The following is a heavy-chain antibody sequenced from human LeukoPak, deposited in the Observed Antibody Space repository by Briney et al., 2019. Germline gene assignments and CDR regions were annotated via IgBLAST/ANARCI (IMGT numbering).Heavy chain of an antibody. J-gene: IGHJ4*02. V-gene: IGHV3-30*02. D-gene: IGHD3-22*01. CDR2: IRYDGSNK. Sequence: GGSLRLSCAASGFTFSSYGMHWVRQAPGKGLEWVAFIRYDGSNKYYADSVKGRFTISRDNAKNSLYLQMNSLRAEDTAVYYCARDSLRYYDSSGYPHWGQGTLVTVSS. CDR1: GFTFSSYG. CDR3: ARDSLRYYDSSGYPH.